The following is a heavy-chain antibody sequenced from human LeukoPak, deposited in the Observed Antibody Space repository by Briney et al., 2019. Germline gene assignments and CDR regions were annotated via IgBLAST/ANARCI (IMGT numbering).Heavy chain of an antibody. CDR1: GYTFTGYY. Sequence: GAPVNVSCKASGYTFTGYYMHWVRQAPGQGLEWMGWIYPNSGGTNYAQKFQGRVTMTRDTSISTAYMELSRLRSDDTAVYYCTIHVDTAMATGYWGQGTLVTVSS. D-gene: IGHD5-18*01. CDR2: IYPNSGGT. V-gene: IGHV1-2*02. CDR3: TIHVDTAMATGY. J-gene: IGHJ4*02.